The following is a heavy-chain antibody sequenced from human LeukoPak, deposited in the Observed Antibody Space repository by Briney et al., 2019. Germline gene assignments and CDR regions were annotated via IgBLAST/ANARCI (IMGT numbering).Heavy chain of an antibody. CDR3: ARRDYYDSTGYYNY. CDR2: IHRSGST. V-gene: IGHV4-4*02. J-gene: IGHJ4*02. D-gene: IGHD3-22*01. Sequence: SGTLSLTCAVPGGSISSENWWSWVRQPPGKGLEWIGEIHRSGSTNYNPSLKSRVTISVDKSKNQFSLKLSSVTAADTAVYYCARRDYYDSTGYYNYWGQGTLVTVSS. CDR1: GGSISSENW.